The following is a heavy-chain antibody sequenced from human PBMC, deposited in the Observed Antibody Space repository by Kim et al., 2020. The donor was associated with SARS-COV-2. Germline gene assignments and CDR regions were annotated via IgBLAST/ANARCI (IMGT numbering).Heavy chain of an antibody. CDR2: IYTSGST. CDR3: ARNRHYDILTGYYPNWFDP. CDR1: GGSISSGSYY. V-gene: IGHV4-61*02. D-gene: IGHD3-9*01. Sequence: SETLSLTCTVSGGSISSGSYYWSWIRQPAGKGLEWIGRIYTSGSTNYNPSLKSRVTISVDTSKNQFSLKLSSVTAADTAVYYCARNRHYDILTGYYPNWFDPWGQGTLVTVSS. J-gene: IGHJ5*02.